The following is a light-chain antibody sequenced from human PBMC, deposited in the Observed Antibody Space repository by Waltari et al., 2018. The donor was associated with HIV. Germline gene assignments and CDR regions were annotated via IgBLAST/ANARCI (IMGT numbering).Light chain of an antibody. CDR2: DDS. Sequence: SYVLTQPPSVSVAPGKTARITCGGNNVGSKSVHWYQQKPGQAPMLFIYDDSDRPSGIPGRISGSNSGNTATLTITRVEAGDEADYYCQVWDSSSDHPVFGGGTKLTVL. CDR3: QVWDSSSDHPV. V-gene: IGLV3-21*04. J-gene: IGLJ2*01. CDR1: NVGSKS.